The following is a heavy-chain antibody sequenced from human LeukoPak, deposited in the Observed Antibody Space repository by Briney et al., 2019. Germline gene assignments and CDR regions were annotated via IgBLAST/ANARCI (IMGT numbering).Heavy chain of an antibody. CDR3: VSAKFLVRGVSWFDP. J-gene: IGHJ5*02. CDR1: GGSISSGSYY. Sequence: SETLSLTRTVSGGSISSGSYYWSWIRQPAGKGLEWIGRINTSGSTNYNPSLKSRVTISVDTSKNQFSLKLTSVTAADTAVYYCVSAKFLVRGVSWFDPWGQGTLVTVSS. V-gene: IGHV4-61*02. CDR2: INTSGST. D-gene: IGHD3-10*01.